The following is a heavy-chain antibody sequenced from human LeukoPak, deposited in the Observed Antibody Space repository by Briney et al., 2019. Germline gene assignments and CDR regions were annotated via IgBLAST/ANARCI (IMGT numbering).Heavy chain of an antibody. J-gene: IGHJ6*03. Sequence: SETLSLTCTVSGGSISSGSYYWSWIRQPAGKGLEWIGRIYTSGSTNYNPSLKSRVTISVDTSKNQFSLKLSSVTAADTAVYYCARVGSYNYYYYYMDVWGKGTTVTVSS. CDR3: ARVGSYNYYYYYMDV. D-gene: IGHD1-26*01. CDR1: GGSISSGSYY. V-gene: IGHV4-61*02. CDR2: IYTSGST.